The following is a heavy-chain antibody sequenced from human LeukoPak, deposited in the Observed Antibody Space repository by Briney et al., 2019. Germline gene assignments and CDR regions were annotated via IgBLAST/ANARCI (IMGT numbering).Heavy chain of an antibody. CDR1: GFTFSSYS. CDR3: AKDLRRGYSYGFFDY. CDR2: ISSSSSTI. V-gene: IGHV3-48*04. D-gene: IGHD5-18*01. Sequence: GGSLRLSCAASGFTFSSYSMNWVRQAPGKGLEWVSYISSSSSTIYYADSVKGRFTISRDNSKNSLYLQMNSLRTEDTALYYCAKDLRRGYSYGFFDYWGQGTLVTVSS. J-gene: IGHJ4*02.